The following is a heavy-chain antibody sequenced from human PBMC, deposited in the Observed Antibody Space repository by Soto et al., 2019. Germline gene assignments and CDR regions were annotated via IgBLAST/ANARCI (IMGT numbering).Heavy chain of an antibody. CDR3: AKQYYYGSGSILDYYYYGMDV. CDR1: GFTFSSYG. V-gene: IGHV3-30*18. Sequence: PGGSLRLSCAASGFTFSSYGMHWVRQAPGKGLEWVAVISYDGSNKYYADSVKGRFTISRDNSKNTLYLQMNSLRAEDTAVYYCAKQYYYGSGSILDYYYYGMDVWGQGTTVTVSS. CDR2: ISYDGSNK. J-gene: IGHJ6*02. D-gene: IGHD3-10*01.